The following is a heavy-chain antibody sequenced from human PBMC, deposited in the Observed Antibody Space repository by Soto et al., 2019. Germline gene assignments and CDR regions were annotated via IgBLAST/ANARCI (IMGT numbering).Heavy chain of an antibody. Sequence: QVQLQESGPGLVKPSQTLSLTCTVSGGSITSSGYYWSRILQHPGEGLEWIGFTSNSGSTSYNPALKRRVTLSVDTSSNQFSLTLKSVTAADTAVYYCARGGGSTKVDYWGQGTLVTVSP. CDR2: TSNSGST. V-gene: IGHV4-31*03. CDR1: GGSITSSGYY. CDR3: ARGGGSTKVDY. D-gene: IGHD2-2*01. J-gene: IGHJ4*02.